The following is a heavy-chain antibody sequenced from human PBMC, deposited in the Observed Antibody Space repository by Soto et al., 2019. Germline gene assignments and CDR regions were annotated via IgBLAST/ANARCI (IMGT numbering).Heavy chain of an antibody. J-gene: IGHJ5*02. CDR3: ARQVHDSNWFDP. V-gene: IGHV4-39*01. CDR2: IYYSGST. Sequence: QLQLQESGPGLVKPSETLSLTCTVSGGSISSSSYYWGWIRQPPGKGLEWIGSIYYSGSTYYNPSLKSRVTLYVDTSKIQFSLKLSSVTAADTAVYYCARQVHDSNWFDPWGQGTLVTVSS. CDR1: GGSISSSSYY. D-gene: IGHD2-21*02.